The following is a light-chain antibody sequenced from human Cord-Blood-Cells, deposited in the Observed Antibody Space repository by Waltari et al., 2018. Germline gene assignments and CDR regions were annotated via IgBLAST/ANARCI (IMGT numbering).Light chain of an antibody. Sequence: EIVLTQSPGTLSLSPGERATLSCRASQSVSSSHLAWYQQKHGQAPRLLIYGASSRATGIPDRFSGSGSGTDFTLTSSRLEPEDFAVYYCQQYGSSPTFGQGTKVEIK. J-gene: IGKJ1*01. CDR2: GAS. CDR3: QQYGSSPT. CDR1: QSVSSSH. V-gene: IGKV3-20*01.